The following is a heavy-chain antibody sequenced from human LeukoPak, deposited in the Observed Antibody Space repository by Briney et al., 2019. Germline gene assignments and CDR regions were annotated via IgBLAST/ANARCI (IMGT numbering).Heavy chain of an antibody. Sequence: GASVKVSCKASGGTFSSYAISWVRQAPGQGLEWMGWISAYNGNTNYAQKLQGRVTMTTDTSTSTAYMELRSLRSDDTAVYYCARGYCSGDSCSNDYWGQGTLVTVSS. CDR2: ISAYNGNT. V-gene: IGHV1-18*01. D-gene: IGHD2-15*01. CDR1: GGTFSSYA. CDR3: ARGYCSGDSCSNDY. J-gene: IGHJ4*02.